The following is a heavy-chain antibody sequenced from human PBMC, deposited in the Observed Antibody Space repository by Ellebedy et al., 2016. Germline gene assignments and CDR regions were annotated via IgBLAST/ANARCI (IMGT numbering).Heavy chain of an antibody. V-gene: IGHV3-73*01. D-gene: IGHD5-12*01. CDR1: GFTFSGSA. CDR2: IRSKANNYAT. CDR3: VPSDYDSFDY. J-gene: IGHJ4*02. Sequence: GESLKISCAASGFTFSGSAMHWVRQASGKGLEWVGRIRSKANNYATAYAASVKGRFTISRDDSKNTAYLQMNSLKTEDTAVYYCVPSDYDSFDYWGQGTLVTVSS.